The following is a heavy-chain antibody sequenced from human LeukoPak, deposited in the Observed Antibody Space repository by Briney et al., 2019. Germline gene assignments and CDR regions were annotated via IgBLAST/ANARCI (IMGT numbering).Heavy chain of an antibody. CDR3: ARVQRELMWYYFDY. CDR1: GYTFTSYG. D-gene: IGHD1-1*01. Sequence: GASVKVSCKASGYTFTSYGISWVRQAPGQGLEWMGWISAYNGNTNYAQKLQGRVTMTTDTSTSTAYMELRSLRSDDTALYYCARVQRELMWYYFDYWGQGTLVTVSS. J-gene: IGHJ4*02. CDR2: ISAYNGNT. V-gene: IGHV1-18*01.